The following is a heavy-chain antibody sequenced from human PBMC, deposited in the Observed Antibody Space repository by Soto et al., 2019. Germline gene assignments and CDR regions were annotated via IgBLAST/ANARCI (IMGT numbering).Heavy chain of an antibody. Sequence: EVQLLESGGGLVQPGGSLRLSCAASGFTFSSYAMSWVRQAPGKGLEWVSAISGSGGSTYYADSVKGRFTISRDNSKNTLYLQMNSLTDGDTAVYYCARVGTVHSYYFDYWGQGTLVTVSS. D-gene: IGHD2-8*02. V-gene: IGHV3-23*01. CDR1: GFTFSSYA. CDR3: ARVGTVHSYYFDY. J-gene: IGHJ4*02. CDR2: ISGSGGST.